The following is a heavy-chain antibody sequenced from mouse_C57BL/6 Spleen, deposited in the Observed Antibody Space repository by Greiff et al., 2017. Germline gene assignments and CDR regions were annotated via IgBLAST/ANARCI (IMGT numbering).Heavy chain of an antibody. CDR3: AREGTWYFDV. Sequence: VQLQQPGAELVRPGSSVKLSCKASGYTFTSYWMDWVKQRPGQGLEWIGNIYPSDSENHYNQKFKDKATLTVDKSSSTAYMQLSSLTSEDSAVYYCAREGTWYFDVWGTGTTVTVSS. CDR1: GYTFTSYW. V-gene: IGHV1-61*01. CDR2: IYPSDSEN. J-gene: IGHJ1*03. D-gene: IGHD2-14*01.